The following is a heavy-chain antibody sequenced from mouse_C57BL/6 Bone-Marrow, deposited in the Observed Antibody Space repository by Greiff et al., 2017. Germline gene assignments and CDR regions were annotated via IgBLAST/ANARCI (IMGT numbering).Heavy chain of an antibody. CDR1: GYTFTSYG. V-gene: IGHV1-81*01. CDR2: IYPRSGNT. J-gene: IGHJ2*01. CDR3: ARWNYYGSSYGY. D-gene: IGHD1-1*01. Sequence: QVQLQQSGAELARPGASVKLSCKASGYTFTSYGISWVKQRPGQGLAWIGEIYPRSGNTYYNEKFKGKATLTADKSSSTAYMELRSLTSEDSAVYFCARWNYYGSSYGYWGQGTTLTVSS.